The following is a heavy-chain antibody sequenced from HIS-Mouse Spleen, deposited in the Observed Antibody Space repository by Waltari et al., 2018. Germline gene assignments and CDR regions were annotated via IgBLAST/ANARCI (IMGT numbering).Heavy chain of an antibody. CDR3: ARSPYYDFWSGYSDNWFDP. CDR1: GGSISSGVYY. J-gene: IGHJ5*02. V-gene: IGHV4-31*03. Sequence: HGQLQESGPGLVKPSQTLSLTCTVSGGSISSGVYYWSWIRQHPGKGLEWIGYIYYSGSTYYNPSLKSRVTISVDTSKNHFSLKLSSVTAADTAVYYCARSPYYDFWSGYSDNWFDPWGQGTLVTVSS. D-gene: IGHD3-3*01. CDR2: IYYSGST.